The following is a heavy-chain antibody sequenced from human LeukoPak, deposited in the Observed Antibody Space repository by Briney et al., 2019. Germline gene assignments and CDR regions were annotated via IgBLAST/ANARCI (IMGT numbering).Heavy chain of an antibody. CDR2: INPSGGST. CDR1: GYTFTSYY. J-gene: IGHJ4*02. Sequence: ASVKVSCKASGYTFTSYYMHWVRQAPGQGLEWMGIINPSGGSTSYAQKFQGRVTMTRDMSTSTVYMELSSLRSEDTAVYYCARDLYDNLTGYYKGFDYWGQGTLVTVSS. CDR3: ARDLYDNLTGYYKGFDY. D-gene: IGHD3-9*01. V-gene: IGHV1-46*01.